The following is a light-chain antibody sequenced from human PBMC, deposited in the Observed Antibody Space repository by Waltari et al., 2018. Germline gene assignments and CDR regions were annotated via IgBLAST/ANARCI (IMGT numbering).Light chain of an antibody. V-gene: IGKV2-28*01. J-gene: IGKJ1*01. CDR2: LGS. CDR1: QSLLHSNGYSF. CDR3: MQALEIPWT. Sequence: DIVLTQSPLSLPVTPGESASISCRSNQSLLHSNGYSFLDWYLQRPGQSPQLLIYLGSNRASGVPAKFSGSGSGTDFTLKITTLEAEGVGVYYCMQALEIPWTFGQGTNVDIK.